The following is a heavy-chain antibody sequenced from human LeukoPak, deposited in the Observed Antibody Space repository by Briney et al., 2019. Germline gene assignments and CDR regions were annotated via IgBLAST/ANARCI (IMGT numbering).Heavy chain of an antibody. CDR2: ISYDGSNK. CDR1: RFTFSSYP. J-gene: IGHJ4*02. D-gene: IGHD1-1*01. Sequence: GGSLRLSCADSRFTFSSYPMHWVRQAPGKGLEWVALISYDGSNKYYADSVKGRFTISRDNSKNTLYLQMNSLRAEDTAVYYCAKRGMMTLSNEYYFDYWGQGTLVTVSS. CDR3: AKRGMMTLSNEYYFDY. V-gene: IGHV3-30-3*02.